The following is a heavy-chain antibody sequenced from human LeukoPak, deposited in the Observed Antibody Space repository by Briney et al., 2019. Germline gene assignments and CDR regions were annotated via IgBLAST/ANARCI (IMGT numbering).Heavy chain of an antibody. CDR2: ITGSGGRT. CDR1: GFTFSSYA. Sequence: GGSLRLSCAASGFTFSSYAMNWVRQAPGKGLEWVSAITGSGGRTYYADSVKGRFTISRDNSKNTLYLQMNSLRAEDTAVYYCAKGYCGGDCYRHFDYWGQGTLVTVSS. CDR3: AKGYCGGDCYRHFDY. D-gene: IGHD2-21*02. V-gene: IGHV3-23*01. J-gene: IGHJ4*02.